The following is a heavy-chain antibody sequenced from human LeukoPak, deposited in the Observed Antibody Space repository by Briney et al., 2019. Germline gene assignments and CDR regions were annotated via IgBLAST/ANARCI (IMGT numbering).Heavy chain of an antibody. CDR3: ARCYDSSGYYSNYHMDV. CDR2: ISTSGSTI. Sequence: VGSLRLSCAASGFTFSDYYMSWIRQAPGKGLEWVSYISTSGSTIYYADSVKGRFTISRDNAKNSLYLQMNSLRAEDTAVYYCARCYDSSGYYSNYHMDVWGKGTTVTVS. V-gene: IGHV3-11*04. D-gene: IGHD3-22*01. J-gene: IGHJ6*03. CDR1: GFTFSDYY.